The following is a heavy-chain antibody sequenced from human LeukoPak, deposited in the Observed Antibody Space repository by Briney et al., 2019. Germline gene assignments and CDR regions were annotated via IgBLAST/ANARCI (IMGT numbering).Heavy chain of an antibody. CDR3: ARVGSSGYYYRSPFDY. V-gene: IGHV3-30-3*01. CDR2: ISYDGSNK. Sequence: PGGSLRLSCAASGFTFSSYAMHWVRQAPGKGLEWVAVISYDGSNKYYADSVKGRFTISRDNSKNTLYLQMNSLRAEDTAVYYCARVGSSGYYYRSPFDYWGQGTLVTVSS. CDR1: GFTFSSYA. J-gene: IGHJ4*02. D-gene: IGHD3-22*01.